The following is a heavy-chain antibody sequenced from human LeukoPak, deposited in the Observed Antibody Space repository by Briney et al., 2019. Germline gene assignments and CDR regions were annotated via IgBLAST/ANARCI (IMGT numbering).Heavy chain of an antibody. D-gene: IGHD2-8*01. J-gene: IGHJ4*02. CDR1: TYSISSDFY. V-gene: IGHV4-38-2*01. Sequence: PSETLSLTCAVSTYSISSDFYWGWVRQPPGQGLERVGSIYHDYTTYYNPSLRGRVTLSLDMSRKQFSLELTSVTAADTATYYCANADTEDFFDFWGQGKLVTVSS. CDR2: IYHDYTT. CDR3: ANADTEDFFDF.